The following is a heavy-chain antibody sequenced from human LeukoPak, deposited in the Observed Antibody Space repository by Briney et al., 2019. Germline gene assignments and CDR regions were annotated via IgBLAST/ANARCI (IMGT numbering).Heavy chain of an antibody. D-gene: IGHD6-19*01. J-gene: IGHJ5*02. V-gene: IGHV3-21*01. CDR3: ARGKEQWLPQRRWFDP. CDR1: GFTFSSYS. CDR2: ISSSSSYI. Sequence: GGSLRLFCAASGFTFSSYSMNWVRQAPGKGLEWVSSISSSSSYIYYADSVKGRFTISRDNAKNSLYLQMNSLRAEDTAVYYCARGKEQWLPQRRWFDPWGQGTLVTVSS.